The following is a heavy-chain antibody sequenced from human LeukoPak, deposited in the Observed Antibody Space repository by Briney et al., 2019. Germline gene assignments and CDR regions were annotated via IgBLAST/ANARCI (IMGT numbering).Heavy chain of an antibody. Sequence: GGSLRLSCAASGFTFSSYSMNWVRQAPGKGLEWVSYISSSSSTIYYADSVKGRFTISRDNAKNSLYLQMNSLRDEDTAVYYCARGSYGYRPEYFQHWGQGTLVTVSS. J-gene: IGHJ1*01. D-gene: IGHD4-17*01. CDR2: ISSSSSTI. V-gene: IGHV3-48*02. CDR3: ARGSYGYRPEYFQH. CDR1: GFTFSSYS.